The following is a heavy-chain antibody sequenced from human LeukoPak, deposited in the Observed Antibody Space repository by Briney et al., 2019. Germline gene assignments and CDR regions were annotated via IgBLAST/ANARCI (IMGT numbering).Heavy chain of an antibody. J-gene: IGHJ4*02. CDR2: ISGSGGST. V-gene: IGHV3-23*01. CDR3: AKDDHPTVTTVYDY. D-gene: IGHD4-17*01. CDR1: GFTFSSYA. Sequence: GGSLRLSSAASGFTFSSYAMSWVRQAPGKGLEWVSAISGSGGSTYYADSVKGRFTISRDNSKNALYLQMNSLRAEDTAVYYCAKDDHPTVTTVYDYWGQGTLVTVSS.